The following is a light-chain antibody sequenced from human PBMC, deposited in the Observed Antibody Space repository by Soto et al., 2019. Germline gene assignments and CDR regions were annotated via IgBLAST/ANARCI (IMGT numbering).Light chain of an antibody. CDR2: GAS. CDR3: HHYYNWPPDT. Sequence: EIVMTQSPATLSVSPGERATLSCRASQSISSDLAWYQQKPGQAPRLLIYGASTRATGVPARFSGSGSGTEFTLAISSLQSEDVAVYYCHHYYNWPPDTFGQGTKLEIK. CDR1: QSISSD. J-gene: IGKJ2*01. V-gene: IGKV3-15*01.